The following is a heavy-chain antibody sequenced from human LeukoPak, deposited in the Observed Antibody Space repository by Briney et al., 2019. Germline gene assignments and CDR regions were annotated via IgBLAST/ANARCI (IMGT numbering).Heavy chain of an antibody. D-gene: IGHD1-1*01. CDR3: ARSAGTWFDP. J-gene: IGHJ5*02. CDR2: IGSSGNTI. CDR1: GFTFSTYE. V-gene: IGHV3-48*03. Sequence: GGSLKLSCAASGFTFSTYEMNWVRQAPGKGLEWVSYIGSSGNTIYYADSVKGRFTIPRDNAKNSLYLQMNSLRAEDTAVYYCARSAGTWFDPWGQGTLVTVSS.